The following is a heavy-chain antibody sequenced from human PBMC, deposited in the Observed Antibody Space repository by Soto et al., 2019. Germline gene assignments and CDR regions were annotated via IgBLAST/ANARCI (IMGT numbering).Heavy chain of an antibody. CDR2: ISAYNGNT. D-gene: IGHD2-15*01. CDR3: ARDIQKYCSGGSCYSGGYFDY. Sequence: QVQLVQSGAAVKKPGASVKVSCKASGYTFTSYGITWVRQAPGQGLEWLGWISAYNGNTNYAQKLQGRVTMTTDTSTSTAYMELRSLRTDDTAVYYCARDIQKYCSGGSCYSGGYFDYWGQGTLVTVSS. J-gene: IGHJ4*02. V-gene: IGHV1-18*01. CDR1: GYTFTSYG.